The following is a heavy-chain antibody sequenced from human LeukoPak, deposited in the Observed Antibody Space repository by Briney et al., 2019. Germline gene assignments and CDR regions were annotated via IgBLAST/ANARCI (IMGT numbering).Heavy chain of an antibody. Sequence: GGSLRLSCAASGFTFSSYGMHWVRQAPGKGLEWVAVIWYDGSNKYYADSVKGRFTISRDNSKNTLYLQMDSLRAEDTAVYYCASTSGWYEPIDYWGQGTLVTVSS. CDR3: ASTSGWYEPIDY. CDR2: IWYDGSNK. J-gene: IGHJ4*02. CDR1: GFTFSSYG. D-gene: IGHD6-19*01. V-gene: IGHV3-33*01.